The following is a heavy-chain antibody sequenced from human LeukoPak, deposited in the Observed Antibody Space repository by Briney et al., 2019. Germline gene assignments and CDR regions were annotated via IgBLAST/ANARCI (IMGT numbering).Heavy chain of an antibody. J-gene: IGHJ5*02. CDR2: IYYSGST. CDR3: ARVVMGLASWFDP. CDR1: GGSISSGGYY. V-gene: IGHV4-31*03. D-gene: IGHD2-21*01. Sequence: PSETLSLTCTVSGGSISSGGYYWSWIRQHPGKGLEWIGYIYYSGSTYYNPSLKSRVTISVDTSKNQFSLKLSSVTAADTAVYYCARVVMGLASWFDPWGQGTLVTVSS.